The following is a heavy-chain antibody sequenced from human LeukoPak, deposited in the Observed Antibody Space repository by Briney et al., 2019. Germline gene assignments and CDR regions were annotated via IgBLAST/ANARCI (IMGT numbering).Heavy chain of an antibody. J-gene: IGHJ3*02. V-gene: IGHV3-15*01. Sequence: GGSLRLSCAASGFAFSNAWMSWVRQAPGKGLEWVGRIKSKTDGGTTDYAAPVKGRFTISRDDSKNTLFLQMNSLKTEDTAVYYCTTEWELPDAFDIWGQGTMVTVSS. CDR3: TTEWELPDAFDI. CDR1: GFAFSNAW. D-gene: IGHD1-26*01. CDR2: IKSKTDGGTT.